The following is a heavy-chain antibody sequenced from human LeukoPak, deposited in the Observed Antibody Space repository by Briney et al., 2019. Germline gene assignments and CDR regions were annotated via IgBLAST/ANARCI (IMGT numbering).Heavy chain of an antibody. D-gene: IGHD3-22*01. Sequence: GGSLRLSCAASGFTFSSYWMSWVRQAPGKGLEWVANINQDGSEKYSVDSVKGRFTISRDNAKNSLDLQMNSLRAEDTAVYYCAREYYSDSSGSDYWGQGTLVTVSS. J-gene: IGHJ4*02. CDR3: AREYYSDSSGSDY. CDR1: GFTFSSYW. V-gene: IGHV3-7*05. CDR2: INQDGSEK.